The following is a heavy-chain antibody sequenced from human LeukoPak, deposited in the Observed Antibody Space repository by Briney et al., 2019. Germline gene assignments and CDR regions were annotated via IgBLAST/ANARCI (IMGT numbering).Heavy chain of an antibody. J-gene: IGHJ4*02. CDR3: ARSELLWFGGVNSGFDY. V-gene: IGHV4-59*01. CDR1: GGSFSSYY. Sequence: KTSETLSLTCTVSGGSFSSYYWSWIRQPPGKGLEWIGYIYYSGSTNYNPSLQSRVTISLDTSKNQFSLKLSSVTAADTAVYYCARSELLWFGGVNSGFDYWGQGTLVTVSS. D-gene: IGHD3-10*01. CDR2: IYYSGST.